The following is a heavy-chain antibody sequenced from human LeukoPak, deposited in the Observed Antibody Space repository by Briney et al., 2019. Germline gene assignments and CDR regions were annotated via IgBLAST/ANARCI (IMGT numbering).Heavy chain of an antibody. CDR3: ARMYYYDSSGRHFDY. D-gene: IGHD3-22*01. CDR2: ISSSGSYS. Sequence: PGGSLRLSCAASGFTFSDFYMTWIRQAPGKGPEWVSYISSSGSYSNYADSVKGRFTISRDNAKNSLYLQLNSLRAEDTALFYCARMYYYDSSGRHFDYWGQGTLVTVSS. CDR1: GFTFSDFY. V-gene: IGHV3-11*03. J-gene: IGHJ4*02.